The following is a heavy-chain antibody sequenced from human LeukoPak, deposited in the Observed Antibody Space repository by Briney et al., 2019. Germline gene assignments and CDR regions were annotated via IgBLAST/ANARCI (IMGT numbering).Heavy chain of an antibody. CDR2: INHSGST. Sequence: PSETLSLTCTVSGGSISSSSYYWGWIRQPPGKGLEWIGEINHSGSTNYNPSLKSRVTISIDTSKNQFSLKLSSVTAADTAVYYCARVIAAAGTRNLNFDYWGQGTLVTVSS. D-gene: IGHD6-13*01. CDR1: GGSISSSSYY. V-gene: IGHV4-39*07. J-gene: IGHJ4*02. CDR3: ARVIAAAGTRNLNFDY.